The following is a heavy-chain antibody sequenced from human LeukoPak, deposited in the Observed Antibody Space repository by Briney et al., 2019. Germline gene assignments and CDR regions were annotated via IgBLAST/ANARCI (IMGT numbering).Heavy chain of an antibody. J-gene: IGHJ5*02. CDR2: IYIDGTT. Sequence: GGSLRLSCTASGFTVSSNYMSWVRQAPGKGLEWVSVIYIDGTTYYGDSVKGRFTISRDNSKNTLYLQMNSLRAEDTAVYYCASSPSRDNWFDPWGQGTLVTVSS. V-gene: IGHV3-66*02. D-gene: IGHD2-2*01. CDR1: GFTVSSNY. CDR3: ASSPSRDNWFDP.